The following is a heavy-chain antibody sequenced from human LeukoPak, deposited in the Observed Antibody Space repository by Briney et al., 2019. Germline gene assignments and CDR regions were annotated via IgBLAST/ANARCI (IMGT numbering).Heavy chain of an antibody. CDR3: ARGNSVDYYYSGMDV. D-gene: IGHD4-23*01. CDR1: GFTFSTYA. J-gene: IGHJ6*02. Sequence: GGSLRLACAAAGFTFSTYAMHWVRQAPGKGLEWVAVISYDGSNKYYADSVKGRFTISRDNSKNTLYLQMNSLRAEDTAVYYCARGNSVDYYYSGMDVWGQGTTVTVSS. CDR2: ISYDGSNK. V-gene: IGHV3-30-3*01.